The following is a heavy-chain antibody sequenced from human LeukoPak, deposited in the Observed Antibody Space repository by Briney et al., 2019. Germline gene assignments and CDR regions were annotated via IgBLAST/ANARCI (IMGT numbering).Heavy chain of an antibody. J-gene: IGHJ6*02. D-gene: IGHD3-10*02. Sequence: GGSLRLSCAASGFTFRSYAMSWVRQAPGKGLEWVSAISGSGGSTYYADSVKGRFTISRDNSKNTLYLQMNSLRAEDTAVYYCAKDMLALIYYYYGMDVWGQGTTVTVSS. CDR3: AKDMLALIYYYYGMDV. V-gene: IGHV3-23*01. CDR2: ISGSGGST. CDR1: GFTFRSYA.